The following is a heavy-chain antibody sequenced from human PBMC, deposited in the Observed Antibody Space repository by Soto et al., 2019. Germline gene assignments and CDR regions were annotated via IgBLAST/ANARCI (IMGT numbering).Heavy chain of an antibody. J-gene: IGHJ4*02. CDR1: GGSISSSSYY. CDR2: IYYSGST. D-gene: IGHD3-3*01. Sequence: PSETLSLTCTVSGGSISSSSYYWGWIRQPPGKGLEWIGSIYYSGSTYYNPSLKSRVTISRDNSMNTVYLQMTSVRGNDTAVYYCARTYYDFWSGFSDWGQGAPVTVSS. CDR3: ARTYYDFWSGFSD. V-gene: IGHV4-39*01.